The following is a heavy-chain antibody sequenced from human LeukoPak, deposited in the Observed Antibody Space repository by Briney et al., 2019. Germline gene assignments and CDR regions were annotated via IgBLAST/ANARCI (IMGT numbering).Heavy chain of an antibody. J-gene: IGHJ5*02. Sequence: GGSLRLSCAASGFTFSSYEMNWVRQAPGKGLEWVSYISSSGSTIYYADSVKGRFTISRDNAKNSLYLQMNGLRAGDTAAYYCAREANDYVWGSYHNWFDPWGQGTLVTVSS. CDR2: ISSSGSTI. CDR3: AREANDYVWGSYHNWFDP. D-gene: IGHD3-16*02. CDR1: GFTFSSYE. V-gene: IGHV3-48*03.